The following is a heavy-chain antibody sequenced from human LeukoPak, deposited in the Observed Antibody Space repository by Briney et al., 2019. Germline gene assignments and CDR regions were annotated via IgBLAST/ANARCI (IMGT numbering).Heavy chain of an antibody. CDR2: IYYSRST. V-gene: IGHV4-59*12. CDR1: GGSISSYY. CDR3: ARGPYLGAFDI. Sequence: SETLSLTCTVSGGSISSYYWSWIRQPPGKGLEWIGYIYYSRSTNYNPSLKSRVTISVDTSKNQFSLKLSSVTAADTAVYYCARGPYLGAFDIWGQGTMVTVSS. D-gene: IGHD3-10*01. J-gene: IGHJ3*02.